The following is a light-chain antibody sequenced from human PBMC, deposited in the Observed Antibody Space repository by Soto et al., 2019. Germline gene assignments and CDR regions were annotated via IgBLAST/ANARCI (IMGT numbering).Light chain of an antibody. CDR2: YDH. J-gene: IGLJ2*01. CDR3: AAWDDSLNGVV. CDR1: SSNIGNNA. V-gene: IGLV1-36*01. Sequence: QSVLTQPPSVSDAPRQRVTISCSGSSSNIGNNAVNWFQQLPGKAPKLLIYYDHLLPSGVSDRFSGSKSGTSASLAISGLQSEDEADYYCAAWDDSLNGVVFGGGTKLTVL.